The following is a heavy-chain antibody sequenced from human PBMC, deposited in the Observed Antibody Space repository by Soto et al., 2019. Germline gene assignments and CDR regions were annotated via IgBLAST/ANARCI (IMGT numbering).Heavy chain of an antibody. Sequence: SETLSLTXTVSGGSISSGDYYWSWIRQPPGKGLEWIGYIYYSGSTYYNPSLKSRVTISVDTSKNQFSLKLSSVTAADTAVYYCARDVVGASIDYWGQGTLVTVSS. J-gene: IGHJ4*02. CDR2: IYYSGST. CDR3: ARDVVGASIDY. D-gene: IGHD1-26*01. V-gene: IGHV4-30-4*01. CDR1: GGSISSGDYY.